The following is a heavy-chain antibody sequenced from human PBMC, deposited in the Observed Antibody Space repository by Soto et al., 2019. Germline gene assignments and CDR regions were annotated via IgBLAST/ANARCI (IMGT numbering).Heavy chain of an antibody. Sequence: QVQLVESGGGVVQPGRSLRLSCAASGFTFSSYAMHWVRQAPGKGLEWVAVISYDGSNKYYADSVKGRFTISRDNSKNTLYLQMNRLRAEDTAVYYCAREGSSGWYTPYYGMDVWGQGTTVTVSS. CDR3: AREGSSGWYTPYYGMDV. CDR2: ISYDGSNK. D-gene: IGHD6-19*01. V-gene: IGHV3-30-3*01. J-gene: IGHJ6*02. CDR1: GFTFSSYA.